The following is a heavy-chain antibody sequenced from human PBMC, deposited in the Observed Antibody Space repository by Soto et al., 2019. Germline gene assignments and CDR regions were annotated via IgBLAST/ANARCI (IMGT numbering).Heavy chain of an antibody. CDR1: GFTFSSYS. Sequence: EVQLVGSGGGLVEPGGSLRLSCAASGFTFSSYSMNWVRQTPGKGLEWVSSISRSSSDIYHADSVKGRFTISRDNAKNSLYRQMNSLRAEDTAVYYCARTDLRYGSLDYWGQGTLVTVSS. J-gene: IGHJ4*02. CDR2: ISRSSSDI. D-gene: IGHD5-18*01. CDR3: ARTDLRYGSLDY. V-gene: IGHV3-21*01.